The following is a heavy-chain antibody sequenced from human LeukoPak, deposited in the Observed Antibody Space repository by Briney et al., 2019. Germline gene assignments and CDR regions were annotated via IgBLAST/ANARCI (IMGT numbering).Heavy chain of an antibody. V-gene: IGHV3-30*02. CDR3: ANVKPVTIVRGVIIGFDY. Sequence: GGSLRLSCAASGFTFSSYVMHWVRQAPGKGLEWVAVIRYDGSNKYYADSVKGRCTISRDNSKNTLYLQMNSLRAEDTAVYYCANVKPVTIVRGVIIGFDYWGQGTLVTVSS. CDR2: IRYDGSNK. D-gene: IGHD3-10*01. J-gene: IGHJ4*02. CDR1: GFTFSSYV.